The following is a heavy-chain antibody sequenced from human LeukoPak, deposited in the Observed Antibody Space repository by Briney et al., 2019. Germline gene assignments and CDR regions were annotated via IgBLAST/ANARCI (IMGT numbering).Heavy chain of an antibody. V-gene: IGHV4-59*08. CDR3: VRHGGSYFIY. CDR2: IHSSGNT. J-gene: IGHJ4*02. Sequence: SETLSLTCTVTGGSISGYYWSLIRQPPGKPLEWIGYIHSSGNTVYNPSLKSRVTIAVDTSKNQFSLKLSSVTAVDTAIYYCVRHGGSYFIYWGQGTLVTVSS. D-gene: IGHD1-26*01. CDR1: GGSISGYY.